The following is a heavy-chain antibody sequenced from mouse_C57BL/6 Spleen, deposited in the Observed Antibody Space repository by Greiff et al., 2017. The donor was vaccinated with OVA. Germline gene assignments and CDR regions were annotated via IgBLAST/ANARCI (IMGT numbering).Heavy chain of an antibody. J-gene: IGHJ1*03. CDR2: ICSDGST. Sequence: QVQLQQSGPGLVAPSHSLSITCTVSGFSLTSYGVHWVRQPPGQGLEWLVVICSDGSTTYNSALKSSLIIIKDNSKSQVFLKMNSLQTDDTTMYYCARHYYGSSYWYFDVWSTETTVTVSS. D-gene: IGHD1-1*01. CDR1: GFSLTSYG. V-gene: IGHV2-6-1*01. CDR3: ARHYYGSSYWYFDV.